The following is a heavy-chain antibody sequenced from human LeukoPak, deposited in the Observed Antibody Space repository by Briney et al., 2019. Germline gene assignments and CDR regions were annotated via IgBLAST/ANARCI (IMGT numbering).Heavy chain of an antibody. J-gene: IGHJ4*02. D-gene: IGHD3-10*01. CDR1: GFTFSSYW. V-gene: IGHV3-7*03. Sequence: PGGSLRLSCAASGFTFSSYWMSWVRQAPGKGLEWVANIKQDGSEKYYVDSVKGRFTISRDNAKNTVFLQMSSLRAEDTALYYCARKSPSGNSPLDYWAQGTLVPVSS. CDR3: ARKSPSGNSPLDY. CDR2: IKQDGSEK.